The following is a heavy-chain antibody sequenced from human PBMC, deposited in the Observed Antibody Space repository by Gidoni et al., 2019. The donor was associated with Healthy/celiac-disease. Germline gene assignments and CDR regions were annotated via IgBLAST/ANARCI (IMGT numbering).Heavy chain of an antibody. CDR3: ARTGGWRSGWGGKKYNWFDP. D-gene: IGHD6-19*01. V-gene: IGHV4-34*01. CDR1: SGSFSAYY. Sequence: QVQLQQWGAGLLKPSETLSLTCAVYSGSFSAYYWTWIRQSPGKGLEWIGEINQSGNTNYTSSFKIRVTISVDTSKNQFPLKRSSVTAADTAGYYCARTGGWRSGWGGKKYNWFDPWGQGTLVTVSS. J-gene: IGHJ5*02. CDR2: INQSGNT.